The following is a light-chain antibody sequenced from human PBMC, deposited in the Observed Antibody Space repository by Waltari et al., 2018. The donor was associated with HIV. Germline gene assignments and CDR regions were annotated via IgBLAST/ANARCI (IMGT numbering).Light chain of an antibody. Sequence: DIVMTPSSASLTLSLRARSTINRQSSRSILYSSNNKNYLAWYQQKPGQPPKLLIYWASTRESGVPDRFSGSGSGTNFTLTISGLQTEDLAVYYCQQYFSSPLTFGGGTRVEIK. J-gene: IGKJ4*01. CDR2: WAS. V-gene: IGKV4-1*01. CDR3: QQYFSSPLT. CDR1: RSILYSSNNKNY.